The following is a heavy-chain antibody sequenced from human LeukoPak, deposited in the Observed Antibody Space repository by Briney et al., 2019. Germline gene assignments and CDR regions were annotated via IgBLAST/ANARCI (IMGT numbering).Heavy chain of an antibody. CDR3: AKGGVTSFDY. J-gene: IGHJ4*02. D-gene: IGHD2-8*01. CDR1: GGSVSSASYY. Sequence: SETLSLTCTVSGGSVSSASYYWGWIRQPPGKGLDWIGYIYYTGSTHYMSSLKSRVTISVDTSKNQFSLKLSSVTAADTAIYYCAKGGVTSFDYWGQGTLVTVSS. V-gene: IGHV4-61*01. CDR2: IYYTGST.